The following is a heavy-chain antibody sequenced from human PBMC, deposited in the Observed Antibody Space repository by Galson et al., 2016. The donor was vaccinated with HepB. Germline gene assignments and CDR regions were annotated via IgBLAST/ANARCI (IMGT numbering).Heavy chain of an antibody. V-gene: IGHV3-11*05. CDR1: GFTFSDYY. J-gene: IGHJ2*01. D-gene: IGHD3-3*01. Sequence: SLRLSCAASGFTFSDYYMSWIRQTPGKGLEWVSCISSTTSYTDYTESVKGRFTISRDNAKNSLYLQMNSLSADDTAVYYCARDAVRRSPYWYFDLCGRGTLVTVSS. CDR2: ISSTTSYT. CDR3: ARDAVRRSPYWYFDL.